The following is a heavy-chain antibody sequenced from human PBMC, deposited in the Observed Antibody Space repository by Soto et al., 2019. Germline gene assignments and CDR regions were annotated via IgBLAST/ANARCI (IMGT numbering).Heavy chain of an antibody. CDR1: GFTFSSYA. J-gene: IGHJ6*02. CDR3: ARGGSSSSGFYGMDV. D-gene: IGHD6-6*01. Sequence: GGSLRLSCAASGFTFSSYAMHWVRQAPGKGLEWVAVISYDGSNKYYADSVKGRFTISRDNSKDTLYLQMNSLRAEDTAVYYCARGGSSSSGFYGMDVWGQGTTVTVSS. CDR2: ISYDGSNK. V-gene: IGHV3-30-3*01.